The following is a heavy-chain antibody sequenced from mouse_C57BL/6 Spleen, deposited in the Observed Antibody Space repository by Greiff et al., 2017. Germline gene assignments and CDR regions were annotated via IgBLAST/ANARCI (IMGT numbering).Heavy chain of an antibody. Sequence: VQLVESGAELARPGASVKMSCKASGYTFTSYTMHWVKQRPGQGLEWIGYINPSSGYTKYNQKFKDKATLTADKSSSTAYMQLSSLTSEDSAVYYCARTLFITTVVGAMDYWGQGTSVTVSS. CDR1: GYTFTSYT. D-gene: IGHD1-1*01. CDR2: INPSSGYT. V-gene: IGHV1-4*01. CDR3: ARTLFITTVVGAMDY. J-gene: IGHJ4*01.